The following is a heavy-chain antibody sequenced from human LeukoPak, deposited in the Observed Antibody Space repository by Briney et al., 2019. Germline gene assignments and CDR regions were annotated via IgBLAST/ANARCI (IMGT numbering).Heavy chain of an antibody. V-gene: IGHV2-5*02. CDR1: GFSLRTSGVG. CDR2: IYWDDDK. D-gene: IGHD1-26*01. CDR3: AHRVVGSTTFDY. J-gene: IGHJ4*02. Sequence: VSGPTLVNPTQTLTLTCTFSGFSLRTSGVGVGWIRQPPGKALEWLALIYWDDDKRHSPSLKSRLTITKDTSKNQVVLTMTNMDPVDTATYFCAHRVVGSTTFDYWGQGTLVTVSS.